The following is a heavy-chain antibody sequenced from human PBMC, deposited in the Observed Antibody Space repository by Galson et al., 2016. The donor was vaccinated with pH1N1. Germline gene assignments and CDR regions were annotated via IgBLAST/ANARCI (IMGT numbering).Heavy chain of an antibody. J-gene: IGHJ3*02. D-gene: IGHD3-10*01. CDR2: IRSDGSNK. Sequence: SLRLSCAASGFTFSSYGMHWVRQAPVKGLEWVAVIRSDGSNKYYADSVKGRFTISRDNSKNTLYLQMNSLRAEDTAVYYCARDPGYYGSGDPFDMWGQGTMVTVSS. CDR3: ARDPGYYGSGDPFDM. CDR1: GFTFSSYG. V-gene: IGHV3-33*01.